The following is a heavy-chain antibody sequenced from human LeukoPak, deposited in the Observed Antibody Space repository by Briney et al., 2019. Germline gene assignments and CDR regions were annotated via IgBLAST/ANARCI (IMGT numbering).Heavy chain of an antibody. CDR3: ARDSVDIVASDY. D-gene: IGHD5-12*01. CDR2: ISSSSRTI. CDR1: GFTFSSYS. Sequence: GGSLRLSYAASGFTFSSYSMNWVRQAPGKGLEWVSYISSSSRTIYYADSVKGRFTISRDNAKNSLYLQMNSLRAEDTAVYYCARDSVDIVASDYWGQGTLVTVSS. J-gene: IGHJ4*02. V-gene: IGHV3-48*04.